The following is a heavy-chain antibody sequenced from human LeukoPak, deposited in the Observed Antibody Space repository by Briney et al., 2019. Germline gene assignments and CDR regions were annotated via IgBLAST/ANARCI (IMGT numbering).Heavy chain of an antibody. V-gene: IGHV3-23*01. CDR2: ISGSGGST. J-gene: IGHJ5*02. Sequence: PGGSLRLSCAASGFTFSSYAMSWVRQAPGKGLEWVSAISGSGGSTYYADSVKGRFTISRDNSKNTLYLQMNSLRAEDTAVYYCVTYYDFWSGYYPPWFDPWGQGTLVTVSS. CDR1: GFTFSSYA. CDR3: VTYYDFWSGYYPPWFDP. D-gene: IGHD3-3*01.